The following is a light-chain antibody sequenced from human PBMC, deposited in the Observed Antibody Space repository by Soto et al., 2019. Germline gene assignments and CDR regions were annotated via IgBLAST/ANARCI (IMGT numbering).Light chain of an antibody. J-gene: IGKJ2*01. Sequence: EIVLTQSPGTLSLSPGERATLSCRASHIVSSSYLAWYQQKPGQAPRLLIYGASSRATGIPDRFSGSGSGTDFTLTISRLEPEDFAVYYCQEYGSSPPYTFGQGTRLEIQ. V-gene: IGKV3-20*01. CDR2: GAS. CDR1: HIVSSSY. CDR3: QEYGSSPPYT.